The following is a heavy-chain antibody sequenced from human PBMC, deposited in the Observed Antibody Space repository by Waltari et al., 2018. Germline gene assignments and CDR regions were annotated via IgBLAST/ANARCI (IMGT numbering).Heavy chain of an antibody. Sequence: QVQLVQSGAEVKKPGASVKVSCKVSGYTLTELSMHWVRQAPGKGLEWMGGFDPEDGEKIDAQKFQGRVTMTEDTSTDTAYMELSSLRSEDTAVYYCATAHCSGGSCYLEVGYYFDYWGQGTLVTVSS. D-gene: IGHD2-15*01. V-gene: IGHV1-24*01. CDR1: GYTLTELS. J-gene: IGHJ4*02. CDR3: ATAHCSGGSCYLEVGYYFDY. CDR2: FDPEDGEK.